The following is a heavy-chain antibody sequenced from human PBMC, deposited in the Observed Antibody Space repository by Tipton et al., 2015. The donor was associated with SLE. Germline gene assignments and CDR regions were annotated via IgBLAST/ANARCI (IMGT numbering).Heavy chain of an antibody. CDR1: GGSFSGFY. CDR3: ARGILESTVYYFDY. J-gene: IGHJ4*02. V-gene: IGHV4-34*01. D-gene: IGHD1-1*01. Sequence: TLSLTCAVYGGSFSGFYWSWIRQPPGTGLEWIGEINHSGSTNYNPSLKSRVTISVDTSKNQFSLKLSSVTAADTAVYYCARGILESTVYYFDYWGQGTLVTVSS. CDR2: INHSGST.